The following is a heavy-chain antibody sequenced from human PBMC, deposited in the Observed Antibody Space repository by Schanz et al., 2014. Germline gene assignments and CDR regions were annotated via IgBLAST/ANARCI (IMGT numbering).Heavy chain of an antibody. Sequence: QVQLVQSGAEVKKPGASVKVSCKASGYTFTSDSMHWVRQAPGQGLEWMGMINPSGGSTTYAQKFQDRVTISADTSASTAYMEVRSLTSEDTAVYYCATGPSGSLDYWGQGTLVTVSS. D-gene: IGHD3-10*01. CDR3: ATGPSGSLDY. CDR1: GYTFTSDS. V-gene: IGHV1-46*01. J-gene: IGHJ4*02. CDR2: INPSGGST.